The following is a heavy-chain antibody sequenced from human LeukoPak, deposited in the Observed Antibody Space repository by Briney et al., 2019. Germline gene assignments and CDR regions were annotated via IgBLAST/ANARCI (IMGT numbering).Heavy chain of an antibody. V-gene: IGHV3-11*01. J-gene: IGHJ6*03. Sequence: GGSLRLSCAASGFTFSDYYMSWIRQAPGKGLEGGSYISSSGSTIYYADSVKGRFTISRDNAQNTLYLPMNSLSAEDRAVYCFARADYYYYMDVWGKGTTVTISS. CDR1: GFTFSDYY. CDR2: ISSSGSTI. CDR3: ARADYYYYMDV.